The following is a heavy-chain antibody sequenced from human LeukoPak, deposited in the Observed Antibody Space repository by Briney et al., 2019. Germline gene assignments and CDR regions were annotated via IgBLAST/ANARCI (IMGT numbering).Heavy chain of an antibody. CDR3: AHRHMPAVPGVFEY. D-gene: IGHD6-19*01. Sequence: SGPTLVNPTQTLTLTCTFSGFSLRNSGEAVGWIRQPPGKALEWLAVINWNDDKRYRPSLKSRLTITKDTSKNQVVLTMTNIDPVDTATYFCAHRHMPAVPGVFEYWGQGTLVTVSS. J-gene: IGHJ4*02. CDR1: GFSLRNSGEA. CDR2: INWNDDK. V-gene: IGHV2-5*01.